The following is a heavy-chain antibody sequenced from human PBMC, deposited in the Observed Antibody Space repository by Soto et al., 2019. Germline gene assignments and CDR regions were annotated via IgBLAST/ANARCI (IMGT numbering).Heavy chain of an antibody. CDR1: GYTFTSYG. Sequence: ASVKVSCKASGYTFTSYGISWVRQAPGQGLEWMGWISAYNGNTNYAQKLQGRVTMTTDTSTSTAYMELRSLRSDDTAMYYCARVPTVTDAFDIWGQGTMVTVSS. J-gene: IGHJ3*02. CDR2: ISAYNGNT. V-gene: IGHV1-18*01. CDR3: ARVPTVTDAFDI. D-gene: IGHD4-17*01.